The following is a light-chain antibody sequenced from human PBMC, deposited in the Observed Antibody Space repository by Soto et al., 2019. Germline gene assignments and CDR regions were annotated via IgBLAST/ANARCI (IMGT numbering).Light chain of an antibody. CDR3: QQRNIWPPVT. CDR1: QSVSSN. CDR2: GAS. Sequence: EIVVTQSPATLSVSPGERATFSCRASQSVSSNLAWYQQKPGQAPRLLIYGASIRATGIPARFSGSGSGTEFTLTISSLQSEDFATYYCQQRNIWPPVTFGQGTRLEI. V-gene: IGKV3-15*01. J-gene: IGKJ5*01.